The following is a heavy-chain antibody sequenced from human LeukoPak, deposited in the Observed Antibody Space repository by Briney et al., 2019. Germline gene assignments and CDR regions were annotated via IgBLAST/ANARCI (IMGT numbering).Heavy chain of an antibody. CDR3: AREDGSGSFDY. Sequence: PSETLSLTCVVSGVSISSSNWWTWVRQPPGKGLEWIGEIDHSGSTNYNPSLKSRVTISVDKSKNQFSLKLISVTAADTAVYYCAREDGSGSFDYWGQGTLVTVSS. D-gene: IGHD3-10*01. CDR1: GVSISSSNW. CDR2: IDHSGST. V-gene: IGHV4-4*02. J-gene: IGHJ4*02.